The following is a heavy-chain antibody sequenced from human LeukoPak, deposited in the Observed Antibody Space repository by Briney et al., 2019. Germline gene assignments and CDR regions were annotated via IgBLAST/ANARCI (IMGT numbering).Heavy chain of an antibody. CDR1: GGSISSSSYY. CDR3: ARASYDFWSGYSNDAFDI. V-gene: IGHV4-39*07. J-gene: IGHJ3*02. D-gene: IGHD3-3*01. CDR2: IYTSGST. Sequence: SETLSLTCTVSGGSISSSSYYWGWIRQPPGKGLEWIGRIYTSGSTNYNPPLKSRVTMSVDTSKNQFSLKLSSVTAADTAVYYCARASYDFWSGYSNDAFDIWGQGTMVTVSS.